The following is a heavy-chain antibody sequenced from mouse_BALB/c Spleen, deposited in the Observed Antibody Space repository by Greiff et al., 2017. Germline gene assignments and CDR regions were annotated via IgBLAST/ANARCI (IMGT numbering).Heavy chain of an antibody. Sequence: VQLQQSGAELVRPGTSVKVSCKASGYAFTNYLIEWVKQRPGQGLEWIGVINPGSGGTNYNEKFKGKAPLTADKSSSTAYMQLSSLTSDDSAVYFFARTLTEYYAMDYWGQGTSVTVSS. D-gene: IGHD4-1*01. J-gene: IGHJ4*01. V-gene: IGHV1-54*01. CDR1: GYAFTNYL. CDR2: INPGSGGT. CDR3: ARTLTEYYAMDY.